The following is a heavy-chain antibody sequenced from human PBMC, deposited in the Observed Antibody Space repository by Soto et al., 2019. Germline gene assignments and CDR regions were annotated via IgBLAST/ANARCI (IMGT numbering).Heavy chain of an antibody. CDR2: VIPILAMG. D-gene: IGHD5-12*01. V-gene: IGHV1-69*02. Sequence: VQLVQSGAEVKQPGSSVKVSCKASGGTFGNYPINWVRQAPGQGLEWMGRVIPILAMGSYAQKFQGRVTITADRSTSTAYMELSSLRSDDTAVYYCASDYRDGYNIPFDYWGQGTLVTVSS. CDR1: GGTFGNYP. CDR3: ASDYRDGYNIPFDY. J-gene: IGHJ4*02.